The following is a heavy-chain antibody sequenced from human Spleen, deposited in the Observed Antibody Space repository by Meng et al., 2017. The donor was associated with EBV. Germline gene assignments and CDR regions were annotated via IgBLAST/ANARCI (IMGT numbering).Heavy chain of an antibody. J-gene: IGHJ4*02. D-gene: IGHD3-16*01. CDR1: GGPVTSGNYH. V-gene: IGHV4-61*01. CDR2: IDHSGNS. Sequence: QVPLRQWGAGLLKPSVPLSPICTVSGGPVTSGNYHWNWIRQPPGKGLEWIGSIDHSGNSDYNPSLKSRVTMSVDTSKNQVSLRLSSVTAADTAVYFCARDIRPLGDFGLWGQGTLVTVSS. CDR3: ARDIRPLGDFGL.